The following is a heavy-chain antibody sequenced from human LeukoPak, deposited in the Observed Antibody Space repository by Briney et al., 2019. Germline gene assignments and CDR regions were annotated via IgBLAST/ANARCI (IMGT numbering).Heavy chain of an antibody. V-gene: IGHV3-21*01. CDR3: ALTRDYSDHKFDY. Sequence: GGSLRLSCAASGFTFSNYGMSWVRQAPGKGLEWVSSISSSSSYIYYADSVKGRFTISRDNAKNPLYLQMNSLRAEDTAVYYCALTRDYSDHKFDYWGQGTLVTVSS. D-gene: IGHD4-17*01. J-gene: IGHJ4*02. CDR1: GFTFSNYG. CDR2: ISSSSSYI.